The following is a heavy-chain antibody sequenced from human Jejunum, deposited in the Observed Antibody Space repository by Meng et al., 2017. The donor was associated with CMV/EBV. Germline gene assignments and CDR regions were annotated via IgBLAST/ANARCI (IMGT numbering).Heavy chain of an antibody. D-gene: IGHD3-10*01. CDR2: IHGADNT. Sequence: LRPSWAASGVTVSSDFMSWVRQAPGKGLEWVSLIHGADNTHYTDSVKGRFSISRDNSKNTVYLQMNSLRVDDTAVYYCARGRGAHWGQGTLVTVSS. J-gene: IGHJ4*02. CDR1: GVTVSSDF. V-gene: IGHV3-53*01. CDR3: ARGRGAH.